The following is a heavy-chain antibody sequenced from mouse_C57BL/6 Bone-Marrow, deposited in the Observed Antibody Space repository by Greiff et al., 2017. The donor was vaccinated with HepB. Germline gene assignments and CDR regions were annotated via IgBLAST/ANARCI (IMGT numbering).Heavy chain of an antibody. CDR2: IYPGSGNT. CDR3: ARGDDGYHY. CDR1: GYTFTDYY. V-gene: IGHV1-76*01. Sequence: VQLQESGAELVRPGASVKLSCKASGYTFTDYYINWVKQRPGQGLEWIARIYPGSGNTYYNEKFKGKATLTAEKSSCTAYMQLSSLTSEDSAVYFCARGDDGYHYWGQGTTLTVSS. J-gene: IGHJ2*01. D-gene: IGHD2-3*01.